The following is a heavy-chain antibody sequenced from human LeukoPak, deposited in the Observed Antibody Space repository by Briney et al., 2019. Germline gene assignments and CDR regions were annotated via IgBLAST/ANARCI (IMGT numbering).Heavy chain of an antibody. CDR3: ARAKVGATPFDY. V-gene: IGHV1-2*06. D-gene: IGHD1-26*01. CDR2: INPNSGGT. CDR1: GYTFTGYY. Sequence: GASVKVSCKASGYTFTGYYMHWVRQAPGQGLEWMGRINPNSGGTNYAQKFQGRVTVTRDTSISTAYMELSRLRSDDTAVYYCARAKVGATPFDYWGQGTLVTVSS. J-gene: IGHJ4*02.